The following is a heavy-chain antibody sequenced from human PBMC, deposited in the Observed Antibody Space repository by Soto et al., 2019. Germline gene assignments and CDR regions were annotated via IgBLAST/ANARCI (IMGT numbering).Heavy chain of an antibody. V-gene: IGHV4-30-4*01. D-gene: IGHD3-22*01. J-gene: IGHJ5*02. CDR1: GGSISSGDYX. Sequence: SETMDLTCTVAGGSISSGDYXWSGIRQPPGKGLEWIGYIYYSGSTYYNPSLKSRVTISVDTSKNQFSLKLSSVTAADTAVYYCAREVRDSSGYDNWFDPWGQGTLVTVSS. CDR3: AREVRDSSGYDNWFDP. CDR2: IYYSGST.